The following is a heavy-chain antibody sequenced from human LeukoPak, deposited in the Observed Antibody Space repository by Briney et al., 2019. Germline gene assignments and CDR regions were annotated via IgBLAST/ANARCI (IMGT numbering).Heavy chain of an antibody. CDR2: IYHGGST. V-gene: IGHV4-38-2*02. CDR1: GYSISSGYY. CDR3: AREKRGNDYGDYVRS. D-gene: IGHD4-17*01. J-gene: IGHJ4*02. Sequence: SETLSLTCIVSGYSISSGYYWSWIRQPPGKGLEWIGSIYHGGSTYYNPSLKSRVTISVDTSKNQFSLKLSSVTAADTAVYYCAREKRGNDYGDYVRSWGQGTLVTVSS.